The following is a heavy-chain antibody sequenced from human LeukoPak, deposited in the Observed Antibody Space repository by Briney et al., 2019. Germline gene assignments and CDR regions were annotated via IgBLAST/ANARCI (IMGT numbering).Heavy chain of an antibody. CDR3: AKDTIFGVVISRYYYYYGMDV. V-gene: IGHV3-23*01. CDR2: ISGSGGST. Sequence: GGSLRLSCAASGFTFSSYAMSWVRQAPGQGLEWVSAISGSGGSTYYADSVKGRFTISRDNSKNTLYLQMNSLRAEDTAVYYCAKDTIFGVVISRYYYYYGMDVWGQGTTVTVSS. D-gene: IGHD3-3*01. J-gene: IGHJ6*02. CDR1: GFTFSSYA.